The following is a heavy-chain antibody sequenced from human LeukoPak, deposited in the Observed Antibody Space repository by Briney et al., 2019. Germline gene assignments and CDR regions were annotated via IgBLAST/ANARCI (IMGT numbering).Heavy chain of an antibody. CDR3: ARDRYYYDSSGYRFFDY. Sequence: SETLSLTCTVSGGSISSYYWSWIRQPAGKGLEWIGRIYTSGSTNYNPSLKSRVTMSVDTSKNQFSLKPSSVTAADTAVYYCARDRYYYDSSGYRFFDYWGQGTLVTVSS. D-gene: IGHD3-22*01. J-gene: IGHJ4*02. V-gene: IGHV4-4*07. CDR2: IYTSGST. CDR1: GGSISSYY.